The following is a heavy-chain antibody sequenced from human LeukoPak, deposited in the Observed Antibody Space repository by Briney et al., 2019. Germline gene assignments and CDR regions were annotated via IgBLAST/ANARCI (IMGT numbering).Heavy chain of an antibody. CDR1: GFTFDDYG. Sequence: GGSLRLSCAASGFTFDDYGMSWVRQAPGKGLEGVSGINWSGGSTGYADSVKGRSTISRDNAKHSLYLQMNSLRAEDTALYYCARTAPPRYYDFWSGYSRYYYYYYMDVWGKGTTVTVSS. CDR2: INWSGGST. V-gene: IGHV3-20*04. J-gene: IGHJ6*03. CDR3: ARTAPPRYYDFWSGYSRYYYYYYMDV. D-gene: IGHD3-3*01.